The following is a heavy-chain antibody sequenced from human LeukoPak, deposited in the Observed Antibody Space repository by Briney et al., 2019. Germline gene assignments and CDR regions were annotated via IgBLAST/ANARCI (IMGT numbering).Heavy chain of an antibody. CDR1: GFTFDDYG. CDR2: INWSGGST. D-gene: IGHD5-18*01. J-gene: IGHJ3*02. CDR3: AKEEGGYTYGFHYALDI. Sequence: GGSLRLSCAASGFTFDDYGMSWVRQAPGKGLEWVSGINWSGGSTGYEDSVKGRFTISRDNSKNTLDLQMNSLRTEDTAVYYCAKEEGGYTYGFHYALDIWGQGTMVTVSS. V-gene: IGHV3-20*04.